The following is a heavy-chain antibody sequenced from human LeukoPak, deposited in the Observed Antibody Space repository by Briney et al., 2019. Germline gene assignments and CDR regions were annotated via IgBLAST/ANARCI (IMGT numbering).Heavy chain of an antibody. V-gene: IGHV1-2*02. Sequence: ASVNVSCNASGYTFTGYYMHWVRQAPGQGLEWMGWINPNSGGTNYAQQFQGRVTMARDTCISTAYMELSRLRSDDTAVYYSARALSRWELFVWGQGPLVTVSS. D-gene: IGHD1-26*01. J-gene: IGHJ1*01. CDR2: INPNSGGT. CDR1: GYTFTGYY. CDR3: ARALSRWELFV.